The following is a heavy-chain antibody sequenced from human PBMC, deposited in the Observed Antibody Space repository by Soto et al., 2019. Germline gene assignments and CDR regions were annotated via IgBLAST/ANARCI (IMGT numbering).Heavy chain of an antibody. CDR1: GFTFSSYS. V-gene: IGHV3-48*01. Sequence: EVQLVESGGGLVQPGGSLRLSCAASGFTFSSYSMNWVRQAPGKGLEWVSYISGSGTTIYYADSVKGRFTVSRDNAKNSLYLQMNSLRGEDMAVYYCARTWYSSGWGWFDPWGQGTLVTVSS. CDR3: ARTWYSSGWGWFDP. D-gene: IGHD6-19*01. CDR2: ISGSGTTI. J-gene: IGHJ5*02.